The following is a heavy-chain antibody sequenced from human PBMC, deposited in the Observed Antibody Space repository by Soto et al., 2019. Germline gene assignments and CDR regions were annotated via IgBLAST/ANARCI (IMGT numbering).Heavy chain of an antibody. Sequence: ASVKVSCKASGYTFTSYYMHWVRQAPGQGLEWMGIINPSGGSTSYAQKFQGRVTMTRDTSTSTVYMELSSLRSEDTAVYYCASLFGVVPHGYYSGMDVWGQGTTVTVSS. D-gene: IGHD3-3*01. CDR3: ASLFGVVPHGYYSGMDV. CDR2: INPSGGST. V-gene: IGHV1-46*01. J-gene: IGHJ6*02. CDR1: GYTFTSYY.